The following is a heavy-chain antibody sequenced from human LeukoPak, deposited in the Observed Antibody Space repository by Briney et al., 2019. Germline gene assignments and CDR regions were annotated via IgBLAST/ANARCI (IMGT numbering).Heavy chain of an antibody. D-gene: IGHD3-22*01. CDR3: ARELLLYYYDSSGYYDY. J-gene: IGHJ4*02. V-gene: IGHV4-31*03. CDR2: IYYSGST. CDR1: GGSISSGGYY. Sequence: SQTLSLTCTVSGGSISSGGYYWSWIRQHPGKGLEWIGYIYYSGSTYYNPSLKSRVTISVDTSKNQFSLKLSSVTAADTAVHYCARELLLYYYDSSGYYDYWGQGTLVTVSS.